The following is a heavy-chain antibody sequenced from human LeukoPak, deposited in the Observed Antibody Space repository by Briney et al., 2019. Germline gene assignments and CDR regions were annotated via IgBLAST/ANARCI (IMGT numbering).Heavy chain of an antibody. CDR1: GGTFSSYA. CDR3: ARDRSSSSAFDY. Sequence: ASVKVSCKASGGTFSSYAISWVRQAPGQGLEWMGGIIPIFGTANYAQKFQGRVTITADKSTSTAYMELSSLRSEDTAMYYCARDRSSSSAFDYWGQGTLVTVSS. J-gene: IGHJ4*02. V-gene: IGHV1-69*06. CDR2: IIPIFGTA. D-gene: IGHD6-6*01.